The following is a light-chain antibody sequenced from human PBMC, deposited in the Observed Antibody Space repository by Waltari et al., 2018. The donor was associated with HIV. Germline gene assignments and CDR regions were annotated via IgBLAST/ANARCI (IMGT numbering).Light chain of an antibody. V-gene: IGLV6-57*03. CDR3: QSFDTSNQWI. CDR2: EDD. Sequence: NFMLTHPPSVSQSPGKTVPISCPRSSGGIASNSVQCTQQRPGSAPTTLIYEDDQRPSGVPDRFSGSIDTSSNSASLTISGLKTEDEADYYCQSFDTSNQWIFGGGTKLTVL. CDR1: SGGIASNS. J-gene: IGLJ2*01.